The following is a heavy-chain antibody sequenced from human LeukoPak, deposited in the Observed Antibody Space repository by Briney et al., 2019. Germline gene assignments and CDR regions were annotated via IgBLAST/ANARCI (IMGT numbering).Heavy chain of an antibody. CDR3: TRLYDYGDPSFDY. Sequence: PGGSLKLSCVASGLTFSGSAMHWVRQASGKGLEWVGRIRSKGNSYATAYAASVRGRFTISRDDSENTAYLQMNSLNTEDTAVYYCTRLYDYGDPSFDYWGQGTLVTVSS. V-gene: IGHV3-73*01. CDR2: IRSKGNSYAT. CDR1: GLTFSGSA. J-gene: IGHJ4*02. D-gene: IGHD4-17*01.